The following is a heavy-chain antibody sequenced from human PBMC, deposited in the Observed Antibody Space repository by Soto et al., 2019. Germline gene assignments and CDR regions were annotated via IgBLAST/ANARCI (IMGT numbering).Heavy chain of an antibody. Sequence: LXDSLKVSCKCSGYSFTSYWISLVLQMPGKGLEWMGRIDPSDSYTNYSPSFQGHVTISADKSISTAYLQWSSLKASDTAMYYCASQNRSGNGMDVWGQGTTVTVSS. CDR2: IDPSDSYT. CDR1: GYSFTSYW. V-gene: IGHV5-10-1*01. J-gene: IGHJ6*02. D-gene: IGHD3-10*01. CDR3: ASQNRSGNGMDV.